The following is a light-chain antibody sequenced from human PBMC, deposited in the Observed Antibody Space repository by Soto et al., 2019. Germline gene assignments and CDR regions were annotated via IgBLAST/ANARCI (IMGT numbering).Light chain of an antibody. J-gene: IGKJ2*01. Sequence: EIVLTQSPATLTLSPGERATLSCRASQSVSSYLAWYQQKPGQAPRLLIYDASNRATGIPARFSGSGSGTDFTLTISSLEPDDFAVYYCQQRSIWPPYTFGQGTKLEIK. V-gene: IGKV3-11*01. CDR2: DAS. CDR1: QSVSSY. CDR3: QQRSIWPPYT.